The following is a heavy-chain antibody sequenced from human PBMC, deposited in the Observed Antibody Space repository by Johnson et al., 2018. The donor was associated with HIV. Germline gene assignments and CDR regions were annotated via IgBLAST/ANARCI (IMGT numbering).Heavy chain of an antibody. CDR2: ISYDGSNK. CDR1: GFTFSSYA. J-gene: IGHJ3*02. D-gene: IGHD4-11*01. Sequence: QVQLVESGGGLVQPGGSLRLSCAASGFTFSSYAMHWVRQAPGKGLEWVAVISYDGSNKYYADSVKGRFTISRDNSKNTLYMQMNSLRPEDTAVYFCARGGLYIQFLAFDAFDIWGQGTMVTVSS. V-gene: IGHV3-30*04. CDR3: ARGGLYIQFLAFDAFDI.